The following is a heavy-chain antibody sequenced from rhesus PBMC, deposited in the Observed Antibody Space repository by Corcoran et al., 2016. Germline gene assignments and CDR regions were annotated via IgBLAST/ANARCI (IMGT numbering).Heavy chain of an antibody. V-gene: IGHV1-200*01. Sequence: QVQRVQSGAEVKKPGASVKLSCKASGYTLNSYSINWVRQAPGQGFEWIRAINPSNGTPGYAQRFPVRVPMTRVTSTSTAYMELSSLRSEDTAVYYCARVHYWGQGLQVTVSS. CDR1: GYTLNSYS. CDR3: ARVHY. CDR2: INPSNGTP. J-gene: IGHJ4*01.